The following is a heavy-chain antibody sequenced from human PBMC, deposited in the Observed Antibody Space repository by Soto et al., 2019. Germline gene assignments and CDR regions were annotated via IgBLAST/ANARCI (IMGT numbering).Heavy chain of an antibody. CDR3: ARVCGGDCRHGMDV. D-gene: IGHD2-21*02. V-gene: IGHV4-31*03. J-gene: IGHJ6*02. CDR2: AYYSGST. CDR1: GGSISSGGYY. Sequence: QVQLQESGPGLVKPSQTLSLTCTVSGGSISSGGYYWSWIRQHPGKGLEWIGYAYYSGSTYYNPSLQSRVTISVDTSKNRFSLKLSSVTAADTAVYYCARVCGGDCRHGMDVWGQGTTVTVSS.